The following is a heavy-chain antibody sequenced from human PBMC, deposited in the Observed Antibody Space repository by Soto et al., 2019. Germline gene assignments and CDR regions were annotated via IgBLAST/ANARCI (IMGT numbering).Heavy chain of an antibody. V-gene: IGHV3-33*01. CDR3: ARGITGPYGKMDV. CDR1: GFTFSGYG. CDR2: IWYDGSNK. D-gene: IGHD3-10*01. Sequence: QVQLVESGGGVVQPGRSLRLSCAASGFTFSGYGMHWVRQAPGQGLEWVAVIWYDGSNKYYADSAKGRFTISRDNSKNTLYLQMNSLRAEDTAVYYCARGITGPYGKMDVWGQGTTVTVSS. J-gene: IGHJ6*02.